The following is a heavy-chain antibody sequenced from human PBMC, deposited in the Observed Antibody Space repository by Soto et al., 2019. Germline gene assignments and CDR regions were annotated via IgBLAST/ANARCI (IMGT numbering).Heavy chain of an antibody. J-gene: IGHJ4*02. CDR2: IDPSDSQT. CDR3: ARQIYDSDTGPNFQYYFDS. Sequence: GESLKISCKGSGYSFAGYWITWVRQKPGKGLEWMGRIDPSDSQTYYSPSFRGHVTISVTKSITTVSLQWSSLRASDTAMYYCARQIYDSDTGPNFQYYFDSWGQGTPVTVSS. CDR1: GYSFAGYW. D-gene: IGHD3-22*01. V-gene: IGHV5-10-1*01.